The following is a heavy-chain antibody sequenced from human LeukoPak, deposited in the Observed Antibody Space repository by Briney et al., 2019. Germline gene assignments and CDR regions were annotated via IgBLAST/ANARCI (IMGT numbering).Heavy chain of an antibody. J-gene: IGHJ4*02. D-gene: IGHD3-16*02. Sequence: GGSLRLSCAVSGFTVSSYTINWVRQTPGKGLGWVSSISSSTSYIYYADSVKGRFTISRDNAKNSLYLQMNSLRAEDTAVYYCARGHEGRKTYDYVWGSYRPDYFDYWGQGTLVTVSS. CDR2: ISSSTSYI. CDR3: ARGHEGRKTYDYVWGSYRPDYFDY. V-gene: IGHV3-21*04. CDR1: GFTVSSYT.